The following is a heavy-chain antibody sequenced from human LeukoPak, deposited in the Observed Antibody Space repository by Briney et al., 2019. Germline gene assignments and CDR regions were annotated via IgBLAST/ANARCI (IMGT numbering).Heavy chain of an antibody. CDR2: IYYSGST. Sequence: SETLSLTCTVSGGSLSSGDYYWSWIRQPPGKGLEWIGYIYYSGSTYYNPSLKSRVTISVDTSKNQFSLKLSSVTAADTAVYYCARGNVLRFLEWLLLSWFDPWGQGTLVTVSS. D-gene: IGHD3-3*01. CDR1: GGSLSSGDYY. J-gene: IGHJ5*02. CDR3: ARGNVLRFLEWLLLSWFDP. V-gene: IGHV4-30-4*08.